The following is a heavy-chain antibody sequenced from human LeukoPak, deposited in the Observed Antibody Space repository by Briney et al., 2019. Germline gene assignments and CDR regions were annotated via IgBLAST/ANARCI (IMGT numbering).Heavy chain of an antibody. J-gene: IGHJ4*02. Sequence: SGRSLRLSCAASGFTFSSYGMHWVRQAPGKGLEWVAVISYDGSNKYYADSVKGRFTISRDNSKNTLYLQMNSLRAEDTAVYYCASGWKAFFDYWGQGTLVTVSS. CDR3: ASGWKAFFDY. D-gene: IGHD6-19*01. V-gene: IGHV3-30*03. CDR2: ISYDGSNK. CDR1: GFTFSSYG.